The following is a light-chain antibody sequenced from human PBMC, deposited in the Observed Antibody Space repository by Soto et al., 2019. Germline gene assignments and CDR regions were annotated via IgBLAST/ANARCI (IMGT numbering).Light chain of an antibody. CDR2: GAS. V-gene: IGKV3-15*01. J-gene: IGKJ2*01. Sequence: EIVMTQSPATLSVSPGERATLSCRASQSVSSNLAWYQQKPGRAPRLLIYGASTRATGIPARFSGSGSGTEFTLTISSLRSEDFAVSYCQQYNNWPGYTFGQGTKLEIK. CDR1: QSVSSN. CDR3: QQYNNWPGYT.